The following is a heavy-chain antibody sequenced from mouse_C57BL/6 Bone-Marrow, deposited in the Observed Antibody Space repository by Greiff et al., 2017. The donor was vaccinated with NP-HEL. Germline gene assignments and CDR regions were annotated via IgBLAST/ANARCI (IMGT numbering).Heavy chain of an antibody. D-gene: IGHD2-3*01. Sequence: EVQLQESGGGLVQPGGSMKLSCVASGFTFSNYWMNWVRQSPEKGLEWVAQIRLKSDNYATHYAESVKGRFTISRDDSKSSVYLQMNNLRAEDTGIYYCTGLGYYTWFAYWGQGTLVTVSA. CDR3: TGLGYYTWFAY. CDR1: GFTFSNYW. V-gene: IGHV6-3*01. CDR2: IRLKSDNYAT. J-gene: IGHJ3*01.